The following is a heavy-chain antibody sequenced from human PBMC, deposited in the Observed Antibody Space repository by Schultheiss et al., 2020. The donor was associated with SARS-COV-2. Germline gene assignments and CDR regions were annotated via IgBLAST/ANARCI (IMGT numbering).Heavy chain of an antibody. CDR1: GFTFSSYA. D-gene: IGHD3-3*01. CDR3: AKDLRITIFGVVITGFDY. Sequence: GGSLRLSCAASGFTFSSYAMHWVRQAPGKGLEWVAVISYDGSNKYYADSVKGRFTISRDNSKNTLYLQMNSLRAEDTAVYYCAKDLRITIFGVVITGFDYWGQGTLVTVSS. V-gene: IGHV3-30*07. J-gene: IGHJ4*02. CDR2: ISYDGSNK.